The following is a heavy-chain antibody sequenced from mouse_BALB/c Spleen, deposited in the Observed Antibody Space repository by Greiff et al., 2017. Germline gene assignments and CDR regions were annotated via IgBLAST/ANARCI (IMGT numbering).Heavy chain of an antibody. CDR3: SFYGNYGGY. J-gene: IGHJ2*01. CDR1: GYTFTSYW. Sequence: LQQPGSELVRPGASVKLSCKASGYTFTSYWMHWVKQRPGQGLEWIGNIYPGSGSTNYDEKFKSKATLTVDTSSSTAYMQLSSLTSEDSAVYYCSFYGNYGGYWGQGTTLTVSS. D-gene: IGHD2-1*01. V-gene: IGHV1S22*01. CDR2: IYPGSGST.